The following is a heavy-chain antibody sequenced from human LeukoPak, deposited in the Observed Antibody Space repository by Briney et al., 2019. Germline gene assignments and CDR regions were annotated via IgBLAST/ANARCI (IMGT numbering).Heavy chain of an antibody. Sequence: GGSLRLSCAASGFTFSSYAMSWVRQAPGKGLEWVSAISGSGGSTYYADSVKGRFTISRDNSKNTLYLQMNSLRAEDTAVYYCAKDTIAAAGLHTIQPYYFDYWGQGTLVTVSS. D-gene: IGHD6-13*01. CDR2: ISGSGGST. CDR1: GFTFSSYA. V-gene: IGHV3-23*01. CDR3: AKDTIAAAGLHTIQPYYFDY. J-gene: IGHJ4*02.